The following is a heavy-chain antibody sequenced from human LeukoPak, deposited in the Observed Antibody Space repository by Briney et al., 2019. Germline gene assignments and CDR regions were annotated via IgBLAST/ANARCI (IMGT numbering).Heavy chain of an antibody. J-gene: IGHJ5*02. Sequence: SSETLSLTCTVSGGSISSYYWSWIRQPPGKGLEWIGYIYYSGSTYYNPSLKSRVTISVDTSKNQFSLKLSSVTAADTAVYYCARRKYQLPSSFDPWGQGTLVTVSS. CDR1: GGSISSYY. D-gene: IGHD2-2*01. CDR3: ARRKYQLPSSFDP. V-gene: IGHV4-59*08. CDR2: IYYSGST.